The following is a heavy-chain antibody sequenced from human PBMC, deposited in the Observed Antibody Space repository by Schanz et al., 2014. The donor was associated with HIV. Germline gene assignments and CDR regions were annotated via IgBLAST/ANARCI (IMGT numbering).Heavy chain of an antibody. CDR1: GYTFTIYD. CDR2: MNPNSGTT. D-gene: IGHD6-19*01. Sequence: QVQLVQSGAEVEKPGASAKVSCKASGYTFTIYDINWVRQATGQGLEWMGWMNPNSGTTAYAEKSQSRLTSTTNTSISTAYMELSTLRSDAAAAYYCARTRGIAVAGFDYWGQGTLVTVSS. V-gene: IGHV1-8*01. CDR3: ARTRGIAVAGFDY. J-gene: IGHJ4*02.